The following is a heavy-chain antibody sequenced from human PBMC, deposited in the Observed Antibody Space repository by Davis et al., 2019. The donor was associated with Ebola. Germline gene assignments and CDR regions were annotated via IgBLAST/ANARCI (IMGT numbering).Heavy chain of an antibody. CDR1: GFTFSSYS. D-gene: IGHD6-19*01. V-gene: IGHV3-21*01. J-gene: IGHJ4*02. CDR2: ISSSSTYI. Sequence: GESLKISCAASGFTFSSYSMNWVRQAPGKGLEWVSSISSSSTYIYYADSVKGRFTISRDNSKNTLYLQMNSLRAEDTAVYYCAKVGGSGWPLDYWGQGTLVTVSS. CDR3: AKVGGSGWPLDY.